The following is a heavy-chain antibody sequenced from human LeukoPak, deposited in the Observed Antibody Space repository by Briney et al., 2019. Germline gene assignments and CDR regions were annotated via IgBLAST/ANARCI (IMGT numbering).Heavy chain of an antibody. D-gene: IGHD6-13*01. CDR3: ARVDSSNWYDSRGYFDY. CDR2: IYYNGRA. Sequence: PSETLSLTCTVSGGSISNYYWSWIRQPPGKGLEFIGYIYYNGRADYNPSLKSRVTMSVDTSKNQFSLKLRSVTAADTAVYYCARVDSSNWYDSRGYFDYWGQGTLVTVSS. CDR1: GGSISNYY. J-gene: IGHJ4*02. V-gene: IGHV4-59*01.